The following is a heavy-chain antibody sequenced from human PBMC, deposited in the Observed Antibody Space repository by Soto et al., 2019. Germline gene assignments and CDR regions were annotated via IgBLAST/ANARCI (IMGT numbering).Heavy chain of an antibody. CDR1: GFSFSRCW. Sequence: GGSLRLSFVASGFSFSRCWMHWVRQAPGKGLEGVSSIKSDGTSTSYADSVKGRFTIPRENAKNTLYLQMDNLRAEDTAVYYCAREGLDTAGFFHXWGQATMVTVS. CDR3: AREGLDTAGFFHX. V-gene: IGHV3-74*01. J-gene: IGHJ3*02. CDR2: IKSDGTST. D-gene: IGHD6-13*01.